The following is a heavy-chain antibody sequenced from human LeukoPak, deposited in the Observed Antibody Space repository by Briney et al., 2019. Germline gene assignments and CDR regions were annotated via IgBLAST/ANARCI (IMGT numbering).Heavy chain of an antibody. CDR2: IYWDDDK. CDR3: TNFTTSELVPFDD. J-gene: IGHJ4*02. Sequence: SGPTQVHPTQTLMLPHTVTEASVNTNGVGVGWIRQPPVKALELLALIYWDDDKRYSPSLQRRLTITKDTSKNLMALTLTNMDPVEPATYFCTNFTTSELVPFDDRGQGTLVTVSS. V-gene: IGHV2-5*02. D-gene: IGHD1-1*01. CDR1: EASVNTNGVG.